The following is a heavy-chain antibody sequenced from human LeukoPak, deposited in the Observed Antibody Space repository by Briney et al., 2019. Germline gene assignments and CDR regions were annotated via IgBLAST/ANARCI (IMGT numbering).Heavy chain of an antibody. V-gene: IGHV3-48*03. J-gene: IGHJ6*04. Sequence: GGSLRLSCAASGFTLSNYEMNWVRQAPGKGLEWVSYISSSGRTIYYADSVKGRFTISRDNAKNSLYLQMNSLRAEDTAVYYCAELGITMIGGVWGKGTTVTISS. CDR2: ISSSGRTI. CDR3: AELGITMIGGV. D-gene: IGHD3-10*02. CDR1: GFTLSNYE.